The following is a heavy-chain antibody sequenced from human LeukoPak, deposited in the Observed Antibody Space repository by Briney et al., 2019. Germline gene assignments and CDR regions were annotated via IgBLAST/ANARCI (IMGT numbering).Heavy chain of an antibody. D-gene: IGHD3-22*01. CDR1: GYTFSNYG. CDR3: ARDLRRDESSNYYYIGWFDL. CDR2: IGAYNGYT. V-gene: IGHV1-18*01. Sequence: ASVKVSCKGSGYTFSNYGINWVRQVPGQGLEWMGWIGAYNGYTIYADNLQGRVTVTTDTSTSTAHMELRSLRSDDTAVYYCARDLRRDESSNYYYIGWFDLWGQRTLVTVSS. J-gene: IGHJ5*01.